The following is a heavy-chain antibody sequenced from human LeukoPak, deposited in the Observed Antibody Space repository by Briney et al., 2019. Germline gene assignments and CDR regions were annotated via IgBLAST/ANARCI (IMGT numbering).Heavy chain of an antibody. V-gene: IGHV3-48*03. J-gene: IGHJ4*02. D-gene: IGHD6-13*01. CDR2: ISTGGGNI. CDR1: GFTFSNYE. CDR3: ARSIGAAYFDN. Sequence: GGSLRLSCAVSGFTFSNYEMNWVRQAPGKGLEWVSYISTGGGNIYYADSVKGRFTISRDNAKNSLYLQMNSLRAEDTAVYYCARSIGAAYFDNWGQGTLVTVSS.